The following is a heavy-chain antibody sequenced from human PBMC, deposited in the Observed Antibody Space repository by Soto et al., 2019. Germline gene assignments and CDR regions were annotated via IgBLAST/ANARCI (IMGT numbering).Heavy chain of an antibody. CDR1: GGTFSNSA. V-gene: IGHV1-69*12. CDR3: ARDKDRLQLGGSYYYILDV. J-gene: IGHJ6*02. CDR2: IMPIFRTP. Sequence: QVQLDQSGAEVKKPGSSVKLSCKASGGTFSNSAISWVRQAPGQGLEWMGGIMPIFRTPDYAQKFQARVSITADESTSTAFMELSGLKPDDTAVYYCARDKDRLQLGGSYYYILDVWGQGTTVTVSS. D-gene: IGHD2-2*01.